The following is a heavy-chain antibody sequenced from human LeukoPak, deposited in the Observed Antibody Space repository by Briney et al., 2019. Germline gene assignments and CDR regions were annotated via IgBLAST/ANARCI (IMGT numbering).Heavy chain of an antibody. D-gene: IGHD3-22*01. CDR1: GYSFTSYW. CDR2: IYPGDSDT. J-gene: IGHJ5*02. Sequence: GESLKISCKGSGYSFTSYWIGGVRQMPGKGLEWMGIIYPGDSDTRYSPSFQGQVTISADKSISTAYLQWSSLKASDTDMYYCARYYYDSTTNWFDPWGQGTLVTVSS. CDR3: ARYYYDSTTNWFDP. V-gene: IGHV5-51*01.